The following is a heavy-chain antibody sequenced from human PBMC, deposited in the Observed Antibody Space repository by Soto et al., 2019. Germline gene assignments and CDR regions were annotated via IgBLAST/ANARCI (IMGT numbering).Heavy chain of an antibody. Sequence: SVKVSCKASGGTFSSYAIDWVRQAPGQGLEWMGGITPIFGTANYAQKFRGRITITADESTSTAYMELRSLRSEDTAVYYCARGVHYDSSGYCYFYWGQGTLVTVSS. V-gene: IGHV1-69*13. J-gene: IGHJ4*02. D-gene: IGHD3-22*01. CDR1: GGTFSSYA. CDR2: ITPIFGTA. CDR3: ARGVHYDSSGYCYFY.